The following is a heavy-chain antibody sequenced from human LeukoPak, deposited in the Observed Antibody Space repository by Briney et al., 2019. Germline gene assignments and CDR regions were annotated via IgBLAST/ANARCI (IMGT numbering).Heavy chain of an antibody. CDR3: ARECLVGWFDP. CDR2: INPNSGGT. Sequence: ASVKVSCKASGYTFTGYYMHWVRQAPGQGLEWMGWINPNSGGTNYAQKFQGRVTMTRDTYISTAYMELSRLRSDDTAVYYCARECLVGWFDPWGQGTLVSVSS. D-gene: IGHD6-19*01. J-gene: IGHJ5*02. V-gene: IGHV1-2*02. CDR1: GYTFTGYY.